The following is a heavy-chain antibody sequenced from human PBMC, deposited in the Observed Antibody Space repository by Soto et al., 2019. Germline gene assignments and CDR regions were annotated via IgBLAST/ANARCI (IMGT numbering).Heavy chain of an antibody. J-gene: IGHJ4*02. Sequence: EVQLVEAGGGVVQPGGSLRLSCAASGFTFSTNLMHWVRQAPGKGLVWVSRNNSDGTSAAYADSVQGRFTISRDNAKNTLYLQMNSLRGDDTAVYYCAKDGEGVANFDYWGQGTLVTVSS. CDR1: GFTFSTNL. V-gene: IGHV3-74*01. CDR2: NNSDGTSA. CDR3: AKDGEGVANFDY. D-gene: IGHD3-3*01.